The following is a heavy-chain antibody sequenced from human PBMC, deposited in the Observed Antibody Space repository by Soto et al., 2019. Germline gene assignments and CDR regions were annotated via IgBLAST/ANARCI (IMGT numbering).Heavy chain of an antibody. J-gene: IGHJ6*02. CDR1: GFTFDDYT. CDR2: ISWDGGST. Sequence: PGGSLRLSCAASGFTFDDYTMHWVRQAPGKGLEWVSLISWDGGSTYYADSVKCRFTISRDNSKNSLYLQMNSLRTEDTALYYCAKDIGTRGYYYYYGMDVWGQGTTVTVSS. V-gene: IGHV3-43*01. CDR3: AKDIGTRGYYYYYGMDV. D-gene: IGHD2-2*01.